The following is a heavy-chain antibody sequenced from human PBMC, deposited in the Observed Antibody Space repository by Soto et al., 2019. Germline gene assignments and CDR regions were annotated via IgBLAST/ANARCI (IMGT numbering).Heavy chain of an antibody. CDR2: IIPILGIA. D-gene: IGHD4-17*01. CDR3: ARVFATVTRGRSDY. CDR1: GGTFSSYT. V-gene: IGHV1-69*02. Sequence: QVHLVQSGAEVKKPGSSVKVSCKASGGTFSSYTISWVRQGPGQGLEWMGRIIPILGIANYAQKFQGRVTITADKSTSIAYIELSSLRSEDTAVYSCARVFATVTRGRSDYRGQGTLVTVSS. J-gene: IGHJ4*02.